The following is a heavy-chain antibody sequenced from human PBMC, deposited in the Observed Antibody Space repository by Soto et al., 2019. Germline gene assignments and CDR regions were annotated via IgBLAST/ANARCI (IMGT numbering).Heavy chain of an antibody. J-gene: IGHJ5*02. CDR1: GFTFTDYD. D-gene: IGHD2-8*02. CDR3: TRPCRYCNGGGPGNWFDP. V-gene: IGHV3-11*01. CDR2: ISYSGTTI. Sequence: GGSLRLYCATSGFTFTDYDMSWIRQAPGKGLEWVSYISYSGTTIYYADSVRGRFAIPRDNAEKSLYLHMNSLRAEDTAVYYCTRPCRYCNGGGPGNWFDPWGQGTLVTVSS.